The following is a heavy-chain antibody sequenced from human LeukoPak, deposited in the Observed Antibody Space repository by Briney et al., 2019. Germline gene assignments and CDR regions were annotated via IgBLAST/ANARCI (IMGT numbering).Heavy chain of an antibody. J-gene: IGHJ3*02. CDR3: ARARSSYGYGDAFDI. CDR2: ISYDGSSK. Sequence: GGSLRLSCAASGFTFSTYAMHWVRQAPGKGLEWVAVISYDGSSKYYADSVKGRFTISRDNSKNTLYLQMNSLRAVDTAVYYCARARSSYGYGDAFDIWGQGTMVTVSS. V-gene: IGHV3-30*04. CDR1: GFTFSTYA. D-gene: IGHD5-18*01.